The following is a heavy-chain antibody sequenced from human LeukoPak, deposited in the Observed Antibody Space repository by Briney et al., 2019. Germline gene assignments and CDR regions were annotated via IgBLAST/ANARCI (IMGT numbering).Heavy chain of an antibody. CDR2: ISAYNGNT. V-gene: IGHV1-18*01. J-gene: IGHJ4*02. CDR3: ARTAWAGLWSGLDDY. CDR1: GYTFTSYG. Sequence: ASVKVSCTASGYTFTSYGISWVRQAPGQGLEWMGWISAYNGNTNYAQKLQGRVTMTTDTSTSTAYMELRSLRSDDTAAYYCARTAWAGLWSGLDDYWGQGTLVTVSS. D-gene: IGHD3-3*01.